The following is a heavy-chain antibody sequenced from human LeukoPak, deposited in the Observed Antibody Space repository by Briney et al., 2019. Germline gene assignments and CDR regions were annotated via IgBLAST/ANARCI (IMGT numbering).Heavy chain of an antibody. D-gene: IGHD2-2*01. V-gene: IGHV4-61*02. J-gene: IGHJ6*03. CDR3: ARFRRYCSSTSCYDLGYYYYYMDV. Sequence: SETLSLTCTVSGGSISSGSYYCRWVRQPAGKGLEWVGCIYTSGSTNYNPSLKSRVTISVDTSKNQFSLKLSSVTAADTAVYYCARFRRYCSSTSCYDLGYYYYYMDVWGKGTTVTVSS. CDR1: GGSISSGSYY. CDR2: IYTSGST.